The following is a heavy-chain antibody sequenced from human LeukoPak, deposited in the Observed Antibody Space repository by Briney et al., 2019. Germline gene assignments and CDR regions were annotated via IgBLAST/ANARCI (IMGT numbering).Heavy chain of an antibody. V-gene: IGHV3-7*01. J-gene: IGHJ4*02. CDR1: GFTLSNFW. CDR3: AQGGATISDY. D-gene: IGHD5-12*01. CDR2: IKQDGSEK. Sequence: PGGSLRLSCAVSGFTLSNFWMAWVRQAPGKGLEWVANIKQDGSEKYYADSVKGRFTISTDNAKNSLYLQMNTLRVEDTAVYYCAQGGATISDYWSQGTLVTVSS.